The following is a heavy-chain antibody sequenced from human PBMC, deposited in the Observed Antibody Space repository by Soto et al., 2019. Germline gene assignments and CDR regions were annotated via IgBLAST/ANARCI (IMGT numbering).Heavy chain of an antibody. J-gene: IGHJ4*02. V-gene: IGHV2-5*02. CDR1: GFSLSSSGVG. Sequence: QVTLKESGPTLVKPTQTLTLTCTFSGFSLSSSGVGVGWIRLPPGKALEWLALIFWDDDKRYSPSLRSRLAITKDTSRNQVVLTLTNMDPVDTATYYCAHRLGEFGSRLAFDYWGQGTLVTVSS. CDR2: IFWDDDK. D-gene: IGHD3-16*01. CDR3: AHRLGEFGSRLAFDY.